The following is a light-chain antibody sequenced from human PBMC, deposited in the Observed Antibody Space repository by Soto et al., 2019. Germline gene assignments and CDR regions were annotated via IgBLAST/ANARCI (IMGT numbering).Light chain of an antibody. CDR1: QSVSSN. Sequence: EIVMTQSPATLSVSPGERASLSCRASQSVSSNLAWYQQKPGQAPRLLIYGASTRATAIPARFSGSGSGTEFTLTISSLQSEDFAVYYCQKYNNWPNTFGQGTKLEIK. CDR2: GAS. J-gene: IGKJ2*01. V-gene: IGKV3-15*01. CDR3: QKYNNWPNT.